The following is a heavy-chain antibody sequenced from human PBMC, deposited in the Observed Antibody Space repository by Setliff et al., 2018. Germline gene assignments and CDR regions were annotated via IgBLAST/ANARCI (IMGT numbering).Heavy chain of an antibody. J-gene: IGHJ4*02. CDR1: GGSISSSSYY. CDR2: IYYSGST. Sequence: SCTVSGGSISSSSYYWGWIRQPPGKGLEWIGSIYYSGSTYYSPSLKSRVTISIDMSKNQFSLKLNSVTAADTAVYYCARGAYIGLDYWGQGTLVTVSS. D-gene: IGHD4-4*01. V-gene: IGHV4-39*07. CDR3: ARGAYIGLDY.